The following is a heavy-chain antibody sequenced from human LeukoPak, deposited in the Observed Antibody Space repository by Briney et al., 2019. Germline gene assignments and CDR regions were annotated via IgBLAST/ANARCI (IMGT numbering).Heavy chain of an antibody. CDR1: GGSISSYY. D-gene: IGHD6-19*01. V-gene: IGHV4-59*01. J-gene: IGHJ6*02. CDR2: IYYSGST. CDR3: ARGGSSGWYPLEDYYGMDV. Sequence: SETLSLTCTVSGGSISSYYWSWIRQPPGKGLEWIGYIYYSGSTNYNPSLKSRVTISVDTSKNQFSLMLSSVTAADTAVYYCARGGSSGWYPLEDYYGMDVWGQGTTVTVSS.